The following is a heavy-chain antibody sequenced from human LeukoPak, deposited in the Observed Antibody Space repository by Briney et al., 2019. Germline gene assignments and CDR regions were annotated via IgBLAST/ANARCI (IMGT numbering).Heavy chain of an antibody. CDR1: GGSISSGGYY. CDR3: ARVGYSNYLLDY. J-gene: IGHJ4*02. V-gene: IGHV4-31*03. Sequence: PSETLSLTCTVSGGSISSGGYYWSWIRQHPGKGLEWIGYIYYSGGTYYNPSLKSRVTISVDTSKNQFSLKLSSVTAADTAVYYCARVGYSNYLLDYWGQGTLVTVSS. CDR2: IYYSGGT. D-gene: IGHD4-11*01.